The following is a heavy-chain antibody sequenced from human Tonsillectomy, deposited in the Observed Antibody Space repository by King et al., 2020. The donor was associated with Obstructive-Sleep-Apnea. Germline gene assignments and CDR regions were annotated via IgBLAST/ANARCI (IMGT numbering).Heavy chain of an antibody. D-gene: IGHD1-26*01. Sequence: QLVQSGAEVKKPGESLKISCKGIGFRFSDFWIGWVRQMPGKGLEWMGLIFPGDSQTNYSPSFQGQVTISADKSISTAYLQWSSLKASDTAMYYCAIPALESGAAPDHWGQGTLVTVSS. V-gene: IGHV5-51*01. CDR2: IFPGDSQT. CDR1: GFRFSDFW. J-gene: IGHJ4*02. CDR3: AIPALESGAAPDH.